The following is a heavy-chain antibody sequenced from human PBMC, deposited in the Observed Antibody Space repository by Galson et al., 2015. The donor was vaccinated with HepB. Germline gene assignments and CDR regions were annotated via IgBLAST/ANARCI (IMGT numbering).Heavy chain of an antibody. Sequence: SLRLSCAASGFTFSSYSMNWVRQAPGKGLEWVSYISSSSSTIYYADSVKGRFTISRDNAKNSLYLQMNSLRAEDTAVYYCARALRFLEWWCFDYWGQGTLVTVSS. CDR1: GFTFSSYS. D-gene: IGHD3-3*01. CDR2: ISSSSSTI. J-gene: IGHJ4*02. V-gene: IGHV3-48*01. CDR3: ARALRFLEWWCFDY.